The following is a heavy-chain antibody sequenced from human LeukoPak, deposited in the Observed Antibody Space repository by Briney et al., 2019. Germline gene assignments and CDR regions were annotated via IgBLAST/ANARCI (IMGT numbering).Heavy chain of an antibody. Sequence: SETLSLTCTVSDDSISSYYWSWIRQPPGKGREWIGYIYYSGSTNYNPSLKSRVTISVDTSKNQFFLILSSVTAADTAVYYCARIYGDYVDYWGQGTLVTVSS. CDR3: ARIYGDYVDY. J-gene: IGHJ4*02. CDR1: DDSISSYY. CDR2: IYYSGST. V-gene: IGHV4-59*01. D-gene: IGHD4-17*01.